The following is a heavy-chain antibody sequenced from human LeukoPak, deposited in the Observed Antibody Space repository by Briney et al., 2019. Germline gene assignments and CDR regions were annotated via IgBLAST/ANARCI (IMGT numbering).Heavy chain of an antibody. CDR3: ARGGLVWSSSSPNDY. CDR1: GGSFSGYY. CDR2: INHSGST. V-gene: IGHV4-34*01. Sequence: SETLSLTCAVYGGSFSGYYWSWIRQPPGKGLEWIGEINHSGSTNYNPSLKSRVTISVDTSKNQFSLKLSSVTAADTAVYYCARGGLVWSSSSPNDYWGQGTLVTVSS. J-gene: IGHJ4*02. D-gene: IGHD6-6*01.